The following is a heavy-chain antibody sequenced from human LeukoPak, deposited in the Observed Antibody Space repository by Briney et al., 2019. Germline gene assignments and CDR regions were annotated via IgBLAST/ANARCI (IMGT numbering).Heavy chain of an antibody. V-gene: IGHV3-23*01. Sequence: GGSLRLSCAASGFTFSSYAMSWVRQAPGKGLEWVSALGGSGGSTYYADSVKGRFTISRDNSRNTLYLQVNSLRAEDTAVYYCAKAPHSSSWYGVYFDYWGQGTLVTVSS. CDR1: GFTFSSYA. CDR3: AKAPHSSSWYGVYFDY. D-gene: IGHD6-13*01. J-gene: IGHJ4*02. CDR2: LGGSGGST.